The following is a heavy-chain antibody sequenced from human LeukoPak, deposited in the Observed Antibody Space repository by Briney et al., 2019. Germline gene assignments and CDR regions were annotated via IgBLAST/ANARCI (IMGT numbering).Heavy chain of an antibody. D-gene: IGHD7-27*01. CDR3: VRDLHWGGFDV. CDR1: GFTFSSYG. V-gene: IGHV3-23*01. CDR2: ISGSGGST. J-gene: IGHJ3*01. Sequence: GGSLRLSCAASGFTFSSYGMSWVRQAPGKGLEWVSAISGSGGSTYYADSVMGRFSISRDNPKSTVSLQMSSLRAEDTALYYCVRDLHWGGFDVWGQGTMVTVSS.